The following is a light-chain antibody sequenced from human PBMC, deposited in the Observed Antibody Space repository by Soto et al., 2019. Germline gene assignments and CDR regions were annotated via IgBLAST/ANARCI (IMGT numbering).Light chain of an antibody. CDR2: WAS. CDR3: QQYYDPPVT. CDR1: QSVLFSSSNKNY. Sequence: DIVMTQSPDSLAVSLGERATINCKSSQSVLFSSSNKNYLAWYQQKPGQPPTLLIYWASTRESGVPDRFSGSGSGTDFTLTISSLQAEDVAVYYCQQYYDPPVTFGQGTKVEIK. V-gene: IGKV4-1*01. J-gene: IGKJ1*01.